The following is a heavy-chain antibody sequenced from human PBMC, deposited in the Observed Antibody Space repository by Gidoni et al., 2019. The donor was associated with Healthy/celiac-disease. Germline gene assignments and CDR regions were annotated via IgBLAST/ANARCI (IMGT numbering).Heavy chain of an antibody. J-gene: IGHJ4*02. CDR3: AHRVVAATPAGGYYFDY. CDR2: IYWDDDK. CDR1: GFSLSTRGVG. V-gene: IGHV2-5*02. Sequence: QITLKESGPTLVKPTQTLTLTCTFSGFSLSTRGVGVGWIRQPPGKALEWLALIYWDDDKRYSPSLKSRLTITKDTSKNQVVLTMTNMDPVDTATYYCAHRVVAATPAGGYYFDYWGQGTLVTVSS. D-gene: IGHD2-15*01.